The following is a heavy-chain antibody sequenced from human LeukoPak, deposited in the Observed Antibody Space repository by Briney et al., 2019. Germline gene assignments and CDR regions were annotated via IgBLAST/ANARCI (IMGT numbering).Heavy chain of an antibody. Sequence: GGSLRLSCAASGFTFISYGMHWVRQAPGKGLEWVAFIRYDGSNKYYADSVKGRFTISRDNAKNSLYLQMNSLRAEDTAVYYCARDRIVGATHLDYWGQGTLVTVSS. D-gene: IGHD1-26*01. J-gene: IGHJ4*02. CDR2: IRYDGSNK. V-gene: IGHV3-30*02. CDR3: ARDRIVGATHLDY. CDR1: GFTFISYG.